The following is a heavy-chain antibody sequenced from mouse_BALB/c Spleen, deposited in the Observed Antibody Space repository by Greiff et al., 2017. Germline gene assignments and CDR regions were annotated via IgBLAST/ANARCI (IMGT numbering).Heavy chain of an antibody. CDR2: ISSGSSTI. Sequence: EVKLVESGGGLVQPGGSRKLSCAASGFTFSSFGMHWVRQAPEKGLEWVASISSGSSTIYYADPVKGRFTISRDNPKNTLFLQMTSLRSEDPAMYYCARNYYRYHYFDYWGQGTTLTVSS. J-gene: IGHJ2*01. CDR1: GFTFSSFG. CDR3: ARNYYRYHYFDY. V-gene: IGHV5-17*02. D-gene: IGHD2-14*01.